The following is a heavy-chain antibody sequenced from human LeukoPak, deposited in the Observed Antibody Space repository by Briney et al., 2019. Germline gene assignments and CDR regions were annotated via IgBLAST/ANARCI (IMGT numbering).Heavy chain of an antibody. Sequence: GGSLRLSCAASGFTFSSYWMHWVRQGPGKGLVWVSRIKSDGSSTSYADSVKGRFTISRDNAKNTLYLQMNSLRAGDTAVYYCARGSGAFDIWGQGTMVTVSS. CDR1: GFTFSSYW. V-gene: IGHV3-74*01. CDR3: ARGSGAFDI. J-gene: IGHJ3*02. D-gene: IGHD3-10*01. CDR2: IKSDGSST.